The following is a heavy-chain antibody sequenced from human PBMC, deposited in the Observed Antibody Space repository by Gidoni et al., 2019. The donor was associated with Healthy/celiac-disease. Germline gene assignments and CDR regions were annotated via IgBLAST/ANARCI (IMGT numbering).Heavy chain of an antibody. CDR2: INPSGGST. CDR1: GYTFTSYY. V-gene: IGHV1-46*01. Sequence: QVQLVQSGAEVKKPGASVKVSCKASGYTFTSYYMHWVRQAPGQGLEWMGIINPSGGSTSYEQKFQGRVTMTRDTSTSTVYMELSSLRSEDTAVYYCAREKGIAAAGTWFYGMDVWGQGTTVTVSS. J-gene: IGHJ6*02. CDR3: AREKGIAAAGTWFYGMDV. D-gene: IGHD6-13*01.